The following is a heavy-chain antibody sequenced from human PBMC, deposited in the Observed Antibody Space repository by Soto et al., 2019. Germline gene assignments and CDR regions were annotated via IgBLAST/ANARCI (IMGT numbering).Heavy chain of an antibody. D-gene: IGHD3-10*01. V-gene: IGHV1-69*06. CDR2: IIPIFGTA. CDR1: GGTFSSYA. J-gene: IGHJ6*02. CDR3: ARFRAVGDYYYGMDV. Sequence: GASVKVSCKASGGTFSSYAISWVRQAPGQGLEWMGGIIPIFGTANYAQKFQGRVTITADKSTSTAYMELSSLRSEDTAVLYCARFRAVGDYYYGMDVWGRGTTVAASS.